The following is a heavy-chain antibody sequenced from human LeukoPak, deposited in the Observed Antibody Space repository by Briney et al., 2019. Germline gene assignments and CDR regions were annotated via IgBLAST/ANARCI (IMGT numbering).Heavy chain of an antibody. V-gene: IGHV3-30*01. CDR2: TSDDGRKK. CDR3: ARDRSYAVNQGGWLDP. D-gene: IGHD2-2*01. CDR1: GFTFSNFA. Sequence: PGGSLRLSCVASGFTFSNFAIHWVRQGPGKGLEWVAVTSDDGRKKYYADSVKGRFTISRDNSKNTLYLQMNSLRTDDTAIYYCARDRSYAVNQGGWLDPWGQGTLVSVSS. J-gene: IGHJ5*02.